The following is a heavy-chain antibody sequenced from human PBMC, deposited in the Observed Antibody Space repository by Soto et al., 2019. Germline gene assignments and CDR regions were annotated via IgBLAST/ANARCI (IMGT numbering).Heavy chain of an antibody. D-gene: IGHD5-18*01. Sequence: SGPTLVNPTETLTLTCTVSGFSLSNARMGVSWIRQPPGKALEWLAHIFSNDEKSYSTSLKSRLTISKDTSKSQVVLTMTNMDLVDTATYYCARILWDTAMVMAHDYWGQGTLVTVSS. J-gene: IGHJ4*02. CDR1: GFSLSNARMG. CDR3: ARILWDTAMVMAHDY. V-gene: IGHV2-26*01. CDR2: IFSNDEK.